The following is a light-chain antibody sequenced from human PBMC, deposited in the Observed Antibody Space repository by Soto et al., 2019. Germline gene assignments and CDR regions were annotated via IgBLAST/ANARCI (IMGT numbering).Light chain of an antibody. V-gene: IGLV7-43*01. J-gene: IGLJ3*02. Sequence: QAVVTQEPSLTVSPGGTVTLTWASSTGAVTTGNYASWFQQKPGQAPRTLIYTTDNRHSWTPARFSGSLLGGKAALTLSSVQPEDEAYYYCLLYFGGAQLVFGGGTKLTVL. CDR1: TGAVTTGNY. CDR2: TTD. CDR3: LLYFGGAQLV.